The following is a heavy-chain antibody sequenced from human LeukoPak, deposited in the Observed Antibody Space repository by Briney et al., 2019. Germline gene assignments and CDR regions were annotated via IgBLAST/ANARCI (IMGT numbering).Heavy chain of an antibody. CDR3: AAGTAADY. CDR1: GIPFSDYY. Sequence: GGSLRLSCVVSGIPFSDYYMNWIRQAPGKGLEWISYISSSSSYTDYADSVKGRFTVSRDNAQNALFLQMDSLRVEDTAVYYCAAGTAADYWGQGTRVTVSS. CDR2: ISSSSSYT. V-gene: IGHV3-11*03. D-gene: IGHD6-13*01. J-gene: IGHJ4*02.